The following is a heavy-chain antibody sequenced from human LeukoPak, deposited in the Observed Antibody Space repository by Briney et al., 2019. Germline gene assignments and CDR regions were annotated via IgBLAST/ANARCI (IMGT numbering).Heavy chain of an antibody. Sequence: LRLSCAASGFTFSTYTVNWVRQAPGKGLEWIGYIYYSGSTYYNPSLKSRVTISVDTSKNQFSLKLSSVTAADTAVYYCARVDLGGAFDIWGQGTMVTVSS. CDR3: ARVDLGGAFDI. CDR2: IYYSGST. D-gene: IGHD3/OR15-3a*01. J-gene: IGHJ3*02. V-gene: IGHV4-30-4*08. CDR1: GFTFSTYT.